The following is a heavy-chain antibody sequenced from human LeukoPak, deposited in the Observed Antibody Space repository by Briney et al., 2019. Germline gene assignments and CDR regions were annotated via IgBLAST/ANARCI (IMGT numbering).Heavy chain of an antibody. CDR1: GYTFTSYG. D-gene: IGHD5-24*01. J-gene: IGHJ3*02. V-gene: IGHV1-18*01. CDR2: ISAYNGNT. CDR3: ARDPDGYNLNYASDDAFDI. Sequence: GASVKVSCKASGYTFTSYGISWVRQAPGQGLEWMGWISAYNGNTNYAQKLQGRVTMTTDTSTSTAYMELRSLGSDDTAVYYCARDPDGYNLNYASDDAFDIWGQGTMVTVSS.